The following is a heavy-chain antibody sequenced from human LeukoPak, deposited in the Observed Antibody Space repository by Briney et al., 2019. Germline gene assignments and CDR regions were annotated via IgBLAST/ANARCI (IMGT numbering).Heavy chain of an antibody. CDR3: AKAMAAAGFDAFDI. CDR2: ISWNSGSI. D-gene: IGHD6-13*01. J-gene: IGHJ3*02. Sequence: GRSLRLSCAASGFTFDDYAMPWVRQAPGKGLEWVSGISWNSGSIGYADSVKGRFTISRDNAKNSLYLQMNSLRAEDTALYYCAKAMAAAGFDAFDIWGQGTMVTVSS. V-gene: IGHV3-9*01. CDR1: GFTFDDYA.